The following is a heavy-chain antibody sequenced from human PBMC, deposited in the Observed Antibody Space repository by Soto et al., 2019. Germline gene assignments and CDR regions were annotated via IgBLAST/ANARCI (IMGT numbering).Heavy chain of an antibody. D-gene: IGHD3-9*01. CDR3: ARVATYYDILAGQDYYGMDV. V-gene: IGHV1-18*01. CDR2: ISAYNGNT. Sequence: QVQLVQSGAEVKKPGASVKVSCKASGYTFTSYGISWVRQAPGQGLEWMVWISAYNGNTNYAQKLQGRVTMTTDTFTSTAYREPRSLRADETALYYCARVATYYDILAGQDYYGMDVWGQGTTVTVSS. J-gene: IGHJ6*02. CDR1: GYTFTSYG.